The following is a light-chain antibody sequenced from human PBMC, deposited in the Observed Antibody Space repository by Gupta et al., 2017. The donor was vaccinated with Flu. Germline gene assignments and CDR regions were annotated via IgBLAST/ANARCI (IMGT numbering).Light chain of an antibody. CDR1: QDINNY. Sequence: DINMTQSPSSLSVSIGDRVTITCQASQDINNYLNWYQQRPGKAPKLLIYDAANLEVGVPSRFTGSGSGTDFTFTINILHPEDIATYYCQQYDNVPLTFGGGTKVEVK. J-gene: IGKJ4*01. CDR2: DAA. V-gene: IGKV1-33*01. CDR3: QQYDNVPLT.